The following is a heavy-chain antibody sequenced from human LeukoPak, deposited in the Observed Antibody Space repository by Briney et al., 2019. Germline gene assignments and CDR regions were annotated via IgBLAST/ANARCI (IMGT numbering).Heavy chain of an antibody. CDR1: GGSISSYY. D-gene: IGHD4-23*01. V-gene: IGHV4-59*01. CDR2: IYYSGST. J-gene: IGHJ3*02. CDR3: ARNLSGGAFDI. Sequence: SETLSLTCTVSGGSISSYYWSWIRQPPGKGLEWIGYIYYSGSTNYNPSLKSRVTISVDTSKNQFSLKLSSVTAADTAVYYCARNLSGGAFDIWGQGTMVTVSS.